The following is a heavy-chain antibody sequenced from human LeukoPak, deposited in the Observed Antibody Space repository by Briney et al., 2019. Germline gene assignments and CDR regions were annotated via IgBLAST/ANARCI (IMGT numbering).Heavy chain of an antibody. CDR2: FDPEDGET. CDR1: GYTLTELS. J-gene: IGHJ4*02. V-gene: IGHV1-24*01. Sequence: ASVKVSCKVSGYTLTELSMHWVRQAPGKGLEWMGGFDPEDGETIYAQKVQGRVTMTEDTSTDTAYMELSSLRSEDTAVYYCATSHWQQLPNAGWGQGTLVTVSS. D-gene: IGHD6-13*01. CDR3: ATSHWQQLPNAG.